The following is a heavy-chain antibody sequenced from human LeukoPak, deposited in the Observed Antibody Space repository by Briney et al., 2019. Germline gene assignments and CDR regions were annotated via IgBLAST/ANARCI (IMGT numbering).Heavy chain of an antibody. V-gene: IGHV4-39*01. Sequence: SETLSLTCTVSGGSISSSSYYWGWIRQPPGKGPEWIGSIYYSGSTYYNPSLKSRVTISVDTSKNQFSLKLSSVTAADTAVYYCARRTIAAVASFWFDPWGQGTLVTVSS. CDR1: GGSISSSSYY. J-gene: IGHJ5*02. CDR3: ARRTIAAVASFWFDP. D-gene: IGHD6-13*01. CDR2: IYYSGST.